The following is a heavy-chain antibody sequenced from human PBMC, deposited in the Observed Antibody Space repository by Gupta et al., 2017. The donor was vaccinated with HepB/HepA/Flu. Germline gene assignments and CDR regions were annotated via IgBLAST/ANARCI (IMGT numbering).Heavy chain of an antibody. D-gene: IGHD3-3*01. J-gene: IGHJ4*02. CDR1: GYTFTGYY. V-gene: IGHV1-2*02. CDR2: IKPNSGGT. CDR3: ARDLGIRFLEWLLDY. Sequence: QVQLVQSGAEVKKPGASVKVSCKASGYTFTGYYMHWVRQAPGQGLEWMGWIKPNSGGTNYAQKFQGRVTMTRDTSISTAYMELSRLRSDDTAVYYCARDLGIRFLEWLLDYWGQGTLVTVSS.